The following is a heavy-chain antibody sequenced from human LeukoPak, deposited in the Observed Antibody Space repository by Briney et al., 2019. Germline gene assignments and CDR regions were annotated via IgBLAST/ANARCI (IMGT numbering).Heavy chain of an antibody. CDR3: AKSRRRGSFHP. CDR2: IYFTGST. V-gene: IGHV4-39*01. Sequence: PSETLSLTCTVSGGSISNKNFYWGWIRQPPGKGLEWVGSIYFTGSTYYHPSLESRVTISVDTSKNQFSLKVSAVTAADTAVYHWAKSRRRGSFHPWGQGTLVIVSS. CDR1: GGSISNKNFY. D-gene: IGHD2-2*01. J-gene: IGHJ5*02.